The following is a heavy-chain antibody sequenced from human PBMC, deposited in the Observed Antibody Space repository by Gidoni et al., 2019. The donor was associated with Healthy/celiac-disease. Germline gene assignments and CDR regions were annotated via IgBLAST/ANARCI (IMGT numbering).Heavy chain of an antibody. D-gene: IGHD3-10*01. V-gene: IGHV3-7*03. CDR2: IKQDGSEK. CDR3: ARPNYYGSGSSFYYFDY. CDR1: GFTFRSYW. Sequence: EVQLVESGGGLVQPGGSLRLSCAASGFTFRSYWMSWVRQAPGKGLEWVANIKQDGSEKYYVDSVKGRFTISRDNAKNSLYLQMNSLRAEDTAVYYCARPNYYGSGSSFYYFDYWGQGTLVTVSS. J-gene: IGHJ4*02.